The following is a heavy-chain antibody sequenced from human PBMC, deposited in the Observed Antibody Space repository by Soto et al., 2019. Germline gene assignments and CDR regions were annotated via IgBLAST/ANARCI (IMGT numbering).Heavy chain of an antibody. Sequence: QVQLVESGGGLVKPGGSLRLSCAASGFTFGDYYMSWIRQAPGKGLEWVSYISSSSSYIYYADSVKGRFTISRDNAKNSLYLQMNSLRAEDTAVYYCARAIPSSSWYGDLYYFDYWGQGTLVTVSS. CDR3: ARAIPSSSWYGDLYYFDY. CDR2: ISSSSSYI. J-gene: IGHJ4*02. CDR1: GFTFGDYY. V-gene: IGHV3-11*06. D-gene: IGHD6-13*01.